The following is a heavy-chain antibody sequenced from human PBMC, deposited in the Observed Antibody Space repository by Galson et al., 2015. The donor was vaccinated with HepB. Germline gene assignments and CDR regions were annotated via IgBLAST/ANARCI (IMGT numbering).Heavy chain of an antibody. Sequence: SVKVSCKASGGTFSSYTISWVRQAPGQGLEWMGRIIPILGIANYAQKFQGRVTITADKSTSTAYMELSSLRSEDTAVYYCARVGSGSYYEALDYWGQGTLVTVSS. CDR3: ARVGSGSYYEALDY. D-gene: IGHD3-10*01. V-gene: IGHV1-69*02. CDR2: IIPILGIA. J-gene: IGHJ4*02. CDR1: GGTFSSYT.